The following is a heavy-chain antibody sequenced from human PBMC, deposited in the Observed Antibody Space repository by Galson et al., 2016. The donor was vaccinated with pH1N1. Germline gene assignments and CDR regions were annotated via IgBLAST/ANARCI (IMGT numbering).Heavy chain of an antibody. Sequence: QSGAEVKKPGDSLRISCKGSGYSFTAFWIAWVRQMPGKSLEWMGIIYPGDSDTRYSPSFQGQVTISVDKSITTAYLQWSSLKASDTAMYYCALSPIGTRRNWFAPWGQGTRVIVSS. CDR1: GYSFTAFW. J-gene: IGHJ5*02. CDR2: IYPGDSDT. CDR3: ALSPIGTRRNWFAP. V-gene: IGHV5-51*03. D-gene: IGHD3-10*01.